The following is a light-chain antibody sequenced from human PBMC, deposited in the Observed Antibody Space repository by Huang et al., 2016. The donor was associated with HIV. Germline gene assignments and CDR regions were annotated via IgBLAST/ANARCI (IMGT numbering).Light chain of an antibody. CDR3: QQSYSIPWT. CDR1: QSITSY. V-gene: IGKV1-39*01. J-gene: IGKJ1*01. Sequence: DIQMTQSPSSLSASVGDRVTITCRASQSITSYLNWYQQKPGKAPKLLSYAASSLQSGVPSRFSGSGSGTDFTLTISSLQPEDFATYYCQQSYSIPWTFGQGTKVEIK. CDR2: AAS.